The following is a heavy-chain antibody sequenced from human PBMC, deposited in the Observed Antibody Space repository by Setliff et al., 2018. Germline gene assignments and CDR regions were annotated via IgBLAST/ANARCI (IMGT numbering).Heavy chain of an antibody. J-gene: IGHJ3*01. CDR3: ARSSRSGYDHQRDSFDL. CDR1: GDDFRGRG. D-gene: IGHD5-12*01. CDR2: ISPYSGSA. Sequence: ASVKVSCRVSGDDFRGRGINWVRQAPGQGAEWRGWISPYSGSASYAEKVQDRVTMTPDTYTNTAYLEVRSLRSDDTAIYYCARSSRSGYDHQRDSFDLWGQGTRVTVSS. V-gene: IGHV1-18*01.